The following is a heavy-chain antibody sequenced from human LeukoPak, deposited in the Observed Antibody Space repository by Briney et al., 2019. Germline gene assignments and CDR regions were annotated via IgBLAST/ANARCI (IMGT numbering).Heavy chain of an antibody. CDR2: IHPNSGGT. Sequence: GASVKVSCKASGYTFTAYYVHWVRQAPAQGLEWMGWIHPNSGGTKYAQNFQGGVTMTRDTSISTAYMELSSLRSDDTAVYYCARGDIYWDYWGQGTQVTVSS. D-gene: IGHD2-15*01. CDR3: ARGDIYWDY. CDR1: GYTFTAYY. J-gene: IGHJ4*02. V-gene: IGHV1-2*02.